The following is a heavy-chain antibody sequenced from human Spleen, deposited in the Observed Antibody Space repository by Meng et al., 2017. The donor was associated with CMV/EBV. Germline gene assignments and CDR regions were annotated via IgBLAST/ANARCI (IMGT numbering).Heavy chain of an antibody. CDR2: IYYSGGN. CDR3: VRGPRRGWFDP. Sequence: CTVSGGSISRGGYYWGWIRQHPGKGLDYIGYIYYSGGNSYNPTLESRVTISVDTSKNQFSLKLLSVPAADTAVYYCVRGPRRGWFDPWGQGALVTVSS. J-gene: IGHJ5*02. V-gene: IGHV4-31*03. CDR1: GGSISRGGYY.